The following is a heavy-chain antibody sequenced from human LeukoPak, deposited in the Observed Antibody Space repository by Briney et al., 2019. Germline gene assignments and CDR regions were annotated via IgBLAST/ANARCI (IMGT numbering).Heavy chain of an antibody. V-gene: IGHV4-34*01. CDR1: GGSFSGYY. Sequence: KSSETLSLTCAVYGGSFSGYYWSWLRQPPGKGLEWVGEINHSGSTNYNPSLKIRVTISVDTSKNQFSLKLSSVTAADTAVYYCAREWAGSGIDYWGQGTLVTVSS. J-gene: IGHJ4*02. CDR3: AREWAGSGIDY. D-gene: IGHD3-10*01. CDR2: INHSGST.